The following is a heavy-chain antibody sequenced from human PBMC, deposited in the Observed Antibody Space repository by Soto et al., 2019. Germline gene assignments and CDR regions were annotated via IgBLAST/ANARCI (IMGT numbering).Heavy chain of an antibody. D-gene: IGHD3-9*01. CDR1: GFTFSSYA. V-gene: IGHV3-23*01. J-gene: IGHJ4*02. Sequence: GGSLRLSCAASGFTFSSYAMSWVRQAPGKGLEWVSAISGSGGSTYYADSVKGRFTISRDNSKNTLYPQMNSLRAEDTAVYYCAKAPSHDDILTGYYKCDFDYWGQGTLVTVSS. CDR2: ISGSGGST. CDR3: AKAPSHDDILTGYYKCDFDY.